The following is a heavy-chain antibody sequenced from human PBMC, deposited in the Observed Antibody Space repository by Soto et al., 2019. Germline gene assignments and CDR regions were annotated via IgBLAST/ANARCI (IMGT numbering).Heavy chain of an antibody. D-gene: IGHD1-26*01. Sequence: QVQLVESGGGVVQPGRSLRLSCAASGFTFSSYAMHWVRQAPGKGLEWVAVISYDGSNKYYADSVKGRFTISRDNSKNTLYLQMNILRAEDTAVYYCARGGGSYSDYYYGMDVWGQGTTVTVSS. V-gene: IGHV3-30*14. CDR2: ISYDGSNK. CDR3: ARGGGSYSDYYYGMDV. J-gene: IGHJ6*02. CDR1: GFTFSSYA.